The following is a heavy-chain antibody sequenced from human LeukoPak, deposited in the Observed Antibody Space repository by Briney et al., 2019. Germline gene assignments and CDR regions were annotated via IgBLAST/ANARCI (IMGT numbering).Heavy chain of an antibody. CDR1: GFSFSNYE. CDR2: ISGSGSTI. J-gene: IGHJ6*04. Sequence: GGSLRLSCAASGFSFSNYEMNWVRQAPGKGLEWVSYISGSGSTIYYADSVKGRFTISRDNAKNSLYLQMDSLRAEDTAVYYCARDLVFGGGKGTTVTISS. D-gene: IGHD3-16*01. V-gene: IGHV3-48*03. CDR3: ARDLVFG.